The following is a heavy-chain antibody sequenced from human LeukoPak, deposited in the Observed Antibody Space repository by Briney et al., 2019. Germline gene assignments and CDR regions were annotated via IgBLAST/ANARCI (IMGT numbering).Heavy chain of an antibody. CDR1: GGTFISYA. Sequence: SVKVSCKASGGTFISYAISWVRQAPGQGLEWMGGIIPIFGTANYAQKFQGRVTITADESTSTAYMELSSLRSEDTAVYYCAGRLGYCSSTSCYTKQEIDYWGQGTLVTVSS. CDR3: AGRLGYCSSTSCYTKQEIDY. D-gene: IGHD2-2*02. CDR2: IIPIFGTA. V-gene: IGHV1-69*01. J-gene: IGHJ4*02.